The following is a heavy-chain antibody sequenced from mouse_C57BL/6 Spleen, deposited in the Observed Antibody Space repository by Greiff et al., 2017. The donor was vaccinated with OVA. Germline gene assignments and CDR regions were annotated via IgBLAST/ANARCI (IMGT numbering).Heavy chain of an antibody. Sequence: EVLLVESGGGFVKPGGSLKLSCAASGFTFSDYGMHWVRQAPEKGLEWVAYISSGSSTIYYADTVKGRFTISRDNAKNTLFLQMTSLRSEDTAMYYCGRGDYDYDDGGYIDVWGTGTTVTVSS. J-gene: IGHJ1*03. V-gene: IGHV5-17*01. D-gene: IGHD2-4*01. CDR2: ISSGSSTI. CDR3: GRGDYDYDDGGYIDV. CDR1: GFTFSDYG.